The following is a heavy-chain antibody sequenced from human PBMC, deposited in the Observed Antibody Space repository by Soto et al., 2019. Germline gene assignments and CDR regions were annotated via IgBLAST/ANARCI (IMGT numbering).Heavy chain of an antibody. D-gene: IGHD4-17*01. CDR2: ISDDGSTK. V-gene: IGHV3-30-3*01. J-gene: IGHJ5*02. Sequence: GGSLRLSCAASGFIFSRYFMHWVRQAPGKGLEWVALISDDGSTKYYADSVTGRFTISRDNSKSTLYLQMNSLSADDTAVYYCTRADLTVTLSVFDPWGQGTLVTVS. CDR1: GFIFSRYF. CDR3: TRADLTVTLSVFDP.